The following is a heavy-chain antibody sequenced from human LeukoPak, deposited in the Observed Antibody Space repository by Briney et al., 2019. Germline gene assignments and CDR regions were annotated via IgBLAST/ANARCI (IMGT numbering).Heavy chain of an antibody. V-gene: IGHV4-39*01. D-gene: IGHD2-21*01. CDR3: ARPDGAIVAPYYFYS. Sequence: SETLSLTGTVSGGSISSSSYYWGWIRQPPGRGLEWIGNIHYNVNTYYNPSLKSRVTISIDTSRNPFSLKLTSVTAADPAVFYCARPDGAIVAPYYFYSWGQGALVTVS. CDR1: GGSISSSSYY. J-gene: IGHJ4*02. CDR2: IHYNVNT.